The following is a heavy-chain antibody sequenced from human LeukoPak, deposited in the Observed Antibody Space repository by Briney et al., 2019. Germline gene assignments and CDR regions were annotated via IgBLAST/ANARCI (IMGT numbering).Heavy chain of an antibody. CDR1: GFTFSSYG. Sequence: PGVSLRLSCAASGFTFSSYGMHWVRQAPGKGLEWVAFIRSDGNNKYSADSVKGRFTISRDNSKNTMYLQINSLRAEDTAVYYCARDAVVAVAGMYYFDYWGQGTLVTVSS. CDR3: ARDAVVAVAGMYYFDY. J-gene: IGHJ4*02. D-gene: IGHD6-19*01. CDR2: IRSDGNNK. V-gene: IGHV3-30*02.